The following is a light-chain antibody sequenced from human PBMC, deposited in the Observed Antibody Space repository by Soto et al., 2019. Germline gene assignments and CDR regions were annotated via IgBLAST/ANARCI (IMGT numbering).Light chain of an antibody. V-gene: IGLV2-23*02. Sequence: QSVRAQPASVSGAPGQSITISCTGTSSDVGSYNLVSWYQHHPGKAPKLMIYVVGKRPSGVSSRFSGSKSGNTASLTISGLQAEDEADYYCCSYAGSGTPYVFGPGTKVTVL. J-gene: IGLJ1*01. CDR2: VVG. CDR3: CSYAGSGTPYV. CDR1: SSDVGSYNL.